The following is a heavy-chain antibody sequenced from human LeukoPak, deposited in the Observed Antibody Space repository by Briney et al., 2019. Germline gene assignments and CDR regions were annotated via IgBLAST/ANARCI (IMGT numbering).Heavy chain of an antibody. J-gene: IGHJ4*02. D-gene: IGHD2-21*01. CDR3: ARALGLAKDYFDS. V-gene: IGHV4-61*02. CDR1: GDSISSGRYY. CDR2: IFSRGSA. Sequence: SQTLCLTCTVSGDSISSGRYYWNWIRQPAGKGLEWIGRIFSRGSANYNPSLKSRVTMSVDTSNNQLSLRLNSVTGADTAVYYCARALGLAKDYFDSWGQGTLVTVSS.